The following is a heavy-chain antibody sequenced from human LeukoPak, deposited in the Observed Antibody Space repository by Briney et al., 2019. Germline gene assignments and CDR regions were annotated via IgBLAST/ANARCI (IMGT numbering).Heavy chain of an antibody. D-gene: IGHD6-13*01. CDR3: ARGNVRSSQNWFDP. J-gene: IGHJ5*02. CDR1: GGSFGGYY. Sequence: SETLSLTCAVYGGSFGGYYWSWIRQPPGKGLEWIGEINHSGSTNYNPSLKSRVTISVDTSKNQFSLKLSSVTAADTAVYYCARGNVRSSQNWFDPWGQGTLVTVSS. V-gene: IGHV4-34*01. CDR2: INHSGST.